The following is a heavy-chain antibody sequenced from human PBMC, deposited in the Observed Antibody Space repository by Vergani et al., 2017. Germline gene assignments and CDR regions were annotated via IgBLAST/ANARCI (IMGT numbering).Heavy chain of an antibody. V-gene: IGHV3-73*01. D-gene: IGHD3/OR15-3a*01. Sequence: VPLVESGGGVVQPGGSLRLSCATSGLTFSDSAIHRVRQTSGKGLEWIGRIRDKAYNYATVYAVSVKGRFTISRDDSKKTAYLQMNGLTTEDTAVYYCFYDFWAGYDSGDVWGKGTTVTVSS. CDR3: FYDFWAGYDSGDV. J-gene: IGHJ6*04. CDR2: IRDKAYNYAT. CDR1: GLTFSDSA.